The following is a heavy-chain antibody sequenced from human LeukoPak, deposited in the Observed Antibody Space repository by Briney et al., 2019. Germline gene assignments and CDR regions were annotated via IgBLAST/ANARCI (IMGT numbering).Heavy chain of an antibody. CDR2: IYYSGST. Sequence: SQTLSLTCTVSGGSISSGGYYWSWIRQHPGKGLEWIGYIYYSGSTYYNPSLKSRVTISVDTSKNQFSLKLSSVTAADTAIYYCATYYDRSGYKLDYWGQGTLVTVSS. CDR1: GGSISSGGYY. CDR3: ATYYDRSGYKLDY. J-gene: IGHJ4*02. V-gene: IGHV4-31*03. D-gene: IGHD3-22*01.